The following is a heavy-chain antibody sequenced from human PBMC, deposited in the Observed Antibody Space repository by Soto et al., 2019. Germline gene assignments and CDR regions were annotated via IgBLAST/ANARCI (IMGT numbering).Heavy chain of an antibody. CDR1: GGSISSSSYY. D-gene: IGHD5-18*01. Sequence: QLQLQESGPGLVKPSETLSLTCTVSGGSISSSSYYWGWIRQPPGKGLEWIGSIYYSWSTYYNPSLKSRVTISVDTSKNQFSLKLSSVTAADTAVYYCARQMRGYSYGSPGYYYGMDVWGQGTTVTVSS. CDR2: IYYSWST. J-gene: IGHJ6*02. CDR3: ARQMRGYSYGSPGYYYGMDV. V-gene: IGHV4-39*01.